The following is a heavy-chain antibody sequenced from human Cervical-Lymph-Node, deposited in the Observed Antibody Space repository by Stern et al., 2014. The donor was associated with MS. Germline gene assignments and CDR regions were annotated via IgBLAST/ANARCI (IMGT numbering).Heavy chain of an antibody. J-gene: IGHJ4*02. CDR2: VYYSGAP. Sequence: QVQLQESGPGLVKPSETLSLTCAVSGDSISSYTHYWAWIRQPPGKGLEWIGSVYYSGAPYYHPSLKSPVTISVETSKNHFSRGLNSVTAADTAVYYCAKHACTGAACPFDLWGQGTLVTVSS. CDR3: AKHACTGAACPFDL. V-gene: IGHV4-39*01. D-gene: IGHD2-8*02. CDR1: GDSISSYTHY.